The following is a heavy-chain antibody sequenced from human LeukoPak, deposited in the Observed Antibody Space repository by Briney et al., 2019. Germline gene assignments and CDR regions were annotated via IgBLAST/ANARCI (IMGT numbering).Heavy chain of an antibody. CDR2: IYYSGST. V-gene: IGHV4-59*01. CDR3: ARVYAAGSESYPIDY. CDR1: GGSISSYY. J-gene: IGHJ4*02. D-gene: IGHD3-10*01. Sequence: PSETLSLTCTVSGGSISSYYWSWIRQPPGKGLEWIGYIYYSGSTNYNPSLKSRVTISVDTSKNQFSLKLSSVTAADTAVYYCARVYAAGSESYPIDYWGQGTLVTVSS.